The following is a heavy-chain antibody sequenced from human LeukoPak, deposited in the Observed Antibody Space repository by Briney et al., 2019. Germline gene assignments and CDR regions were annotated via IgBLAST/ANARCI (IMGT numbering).Heavy chain of an antibody. CDR2: IFPGDSDT. J-gene: IGHJ6*03. Sequence: GESLKISCKGSGYIFINYWIGWVRQMPGKGLEWMGIIFPGDSDTRYSPSFQGQVTISADKSISTAYLQWSSLKASDTAMYYCARHRYGSGSYYNTNPNYYYYYMDVWGKGTTVTVSS. CDR3: ARHRYGSGSYYNTNPNYYYYYMDV. CDR1: GYIFINYW. D-gene: IGHD3-10*01. V-gene: IGHV5-51*01.